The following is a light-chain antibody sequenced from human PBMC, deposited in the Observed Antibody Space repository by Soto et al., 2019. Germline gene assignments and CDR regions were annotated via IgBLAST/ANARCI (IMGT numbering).Light chain of an antibody. CDR2: KAS. CDR1: QTISSW. CDR3: QHYNSYSEA. Sequence: DIQMTQSPSTLSGSVGDRVTITCRASQTISSWLAWYQQKPGKAPKLLIYKASTLKSGVPSRFSGSGSGTESTLTISSLQPDDFATYYCQHYNSYSEAFGQVTKVELK. J-gene: IGKJ1*01. V-gene: IGKV1-5*03.